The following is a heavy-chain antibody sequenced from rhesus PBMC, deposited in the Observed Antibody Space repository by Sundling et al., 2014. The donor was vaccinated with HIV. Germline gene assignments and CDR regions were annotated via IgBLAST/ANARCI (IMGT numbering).Heavy chain of an antibody. Sequence: QVQLQESGPGVVKPSETLSLTCAVSGGSISDNYRWTWIRQPPGKGLEWIGYIYGHSATTNYNPSLKSRVTISKDTSKNQFSLKLTSVTAADTAVYYCASDSSGWHHRFDYWGQGVLITVSS. D-gene: IGHD2-21*01. V-gene: IGHV4S10*01. CDR3: ASDSSGWHHRFDY. J-gene: IGHJ4*01. CDR1: GGSISDNYR. CDR2: IYGHSATT.